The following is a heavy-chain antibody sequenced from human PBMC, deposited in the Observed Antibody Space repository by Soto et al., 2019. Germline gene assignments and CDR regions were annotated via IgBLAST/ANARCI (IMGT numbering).Heavy chain of an antibody. J-gene: IGHJ4*02. D-gene: IGHD5-18*01. V-gene: IGHV4-34*01. Sequence: SETLSLTCAVYVGSFSGYYWSWIRQPPGKGLEWIGEINHSGSTNYNPSLKSRVTISVDTSKNQFSLKLSSVTAADTAVYYCARGRRYSYGYFDYWGQGTLVTVSS. CDR2: INHSGST. CDR1: VGSFSGYY. CDR3: ARGRRYSYGYFDY.